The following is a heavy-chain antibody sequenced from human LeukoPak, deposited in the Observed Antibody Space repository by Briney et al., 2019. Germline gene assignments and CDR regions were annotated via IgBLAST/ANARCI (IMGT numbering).Heavy chain of an antibody. CDR2: IRYDGSNK. V-gene: IGHV3-30*02. J-gene: IGHJ5*02. D-gene: IGHD3-3*01. CDR1: GFTFSSYG. CDR3: ARVYYASWSGQPLSQHWLDP. Sequence: PGGSLRLSCAASGFTFSSYGMHWVRQAPGKGLEWVAFIRYDGSNKYYADSVKGRFTISRDNSKNTLYLQMNGPRVEDTAIYYCARVYYASWSGQPLSQHWLDPWGQGTLVTVSS.